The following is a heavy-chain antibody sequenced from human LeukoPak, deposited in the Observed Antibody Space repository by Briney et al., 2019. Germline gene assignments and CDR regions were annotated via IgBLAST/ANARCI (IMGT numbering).Heavy chain of an antibody. CDR2: IIPIFGTA. CDR3: ARDRGLDAFDI. V-gene: IGHV1-69*06. J-gene: IGHJ3*02. CDR1: GGTFSSYA. Sequence: ASVKVSCKASGGTFSSYAISWVRQAPGQGLEWMGGIIPIFGTANYAQKFQGRVTITADKSTSTAYMELSSLRSEDTAVYYCARDRGLDAFDIWGQGTMVTVSS.